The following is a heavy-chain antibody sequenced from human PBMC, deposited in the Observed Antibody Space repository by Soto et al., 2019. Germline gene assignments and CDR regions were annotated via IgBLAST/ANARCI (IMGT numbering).Heavy chain of an antibody. CDR3: VRLGNYECAY. D-gene: IGHD4-4*01. CDR1: GGSISNHF. J-gene: IGHJ4*02. Sequence: PSETLSLTCSVSGGSISNHFWVWIRQPPGKGLEWIGYMYYNGNTMYNPSLKSRVTISGDASKNQFSLRLRSMTAADTAMYYCVRLGNYECAYWGQGALVTVS. CDR2: MYYNGNT. V-gene: IGHV4-59*08.